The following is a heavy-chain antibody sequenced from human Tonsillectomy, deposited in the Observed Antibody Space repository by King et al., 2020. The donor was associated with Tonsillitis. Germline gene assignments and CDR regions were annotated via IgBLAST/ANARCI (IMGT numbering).Heavy chain of an antibody. Sequence: VQLVESGGGLVKPGGSLRLSCAASGFTFSDSYMSWIRQAPGKGLEWVSYIGRSGDTIYYADSVKGRFTISRDNAKNSLSLQMNSLRAEDTAVYYCASLVPGDFSFAYWGQGTLVTVSS. CDR2: IGRSGDTI. V-gene: IGHV3-11*01. J-gene: IGHJ4*02. CDR1: GFTFSDSY. CDR3: ASLVPGDFSFAY. D-gene: IGHD3-16*01.